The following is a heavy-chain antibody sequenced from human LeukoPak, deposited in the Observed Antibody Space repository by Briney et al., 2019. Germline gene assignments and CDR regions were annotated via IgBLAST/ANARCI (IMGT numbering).Heavy chain of an antibody. Sequence: AGSLPLSCAASGFTFSSFSMTWVRQAPGKGLEWISYIHETSSPIYYADSVKGRFTVSRDNAKNSLYLQMNSLRAEDTAVYYCGRGGSTGSWFNYWGQEWLATVSS. J-gene: IGHJ4*02. D-gene: IGHD6-13*01. CDR2: IHETSSPI. V-gene: IGHV3-48*01. CDR1: GFTFSSFS. CDR3: GRGGSTGSWFNY.